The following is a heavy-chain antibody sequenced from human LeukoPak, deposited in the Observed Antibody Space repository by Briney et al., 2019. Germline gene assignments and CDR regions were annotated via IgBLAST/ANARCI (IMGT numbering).Heavy chain of an antibody. D-gene: IGHD4-11*01. Sequence: GGSLRLSCAASGFTFSSYGMHWVRQAPGKGLEWVAFIRYDGSNKYYADSVKGRFTISRDNAKNSLYLQMNSLRAEDTAVYYCARDLKYYSNYGASYFDYWGQGTLVTVSS. V-gene: IGHV3-30*02. CDR1: GFTFSSYG. CDR3: ARDLKYYSNYGASYFDY. CDR2: IRYDGSNK. J-gene: IGHJ4*02.